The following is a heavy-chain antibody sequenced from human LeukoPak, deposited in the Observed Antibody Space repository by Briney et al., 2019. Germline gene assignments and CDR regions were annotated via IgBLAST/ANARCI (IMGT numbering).Heavy chain of an antibody. CDR2: ISAYNGNT. CDR3: ARDPLFYYDSSTYFYYFDY. J-gene: IGHJ4*02. Sequence: ASVKVSCKASGYTFTSYGISWVRQAPGQGLEWMGWISAYNGNTNYAQKLQGRVTITRDTSASTAYMELSSLRSEDTAVYYCARDPLFYYDSSTYFYYFDYWGQGTLVTVSS. V-gene: IGHV1-18*01. CDR1: GYTFTSYG. D-gene: IGHD3-22*01.